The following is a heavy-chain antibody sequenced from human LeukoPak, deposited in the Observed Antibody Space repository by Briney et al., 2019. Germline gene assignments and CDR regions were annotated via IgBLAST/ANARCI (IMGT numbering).Heavy chain of an antibody. CDR1: GGSISSSSYY. V-gene: IGHV4-39*01. Sequence: TPSETLSLTCTVSGGSISSSSYYWGWIRQPPGKGLEWIGSIYYSGSTYYNPSLKSRVTISVDTSKNQFSLKLSSVTAADTAVYYCARQGTHFTIFGVVNPFWDYWGQGTLVTVSS. CDR3: ARQGTHFTIFGVVNPFWDY. CDR2: IYYSGST. D-gene: IGHD3-3*01. J-gene: IGHJ4*02.